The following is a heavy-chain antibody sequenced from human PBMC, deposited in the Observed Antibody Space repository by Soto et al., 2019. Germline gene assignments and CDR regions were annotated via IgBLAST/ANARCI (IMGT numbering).Heavy chain of an antibody. Sequence: GGSLRLSCAASGFTFSDYAVSWVRQTPGRGLAWVSTITSSGGTYYADSVKGRFTISRDNSKNTLYLQVTSLRAEDAAVYYCVKDAPGSGWLSDYWGQGTLVTVS. CDR1: GFTFSDYA. CDR2: ITSSGGT. J-gene: IGHJ4*02. CDR3: VKDAPGSGWLSDY. V-gene: IGHV3-23*01. D-gene: IGHD3-22*01.